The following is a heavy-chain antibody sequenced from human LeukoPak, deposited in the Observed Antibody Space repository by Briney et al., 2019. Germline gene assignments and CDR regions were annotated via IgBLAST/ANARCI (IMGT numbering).Heavy chain of an antibody. Sequence: SETLSLTCTVSGYSISSGYYWGWIRQPPGKGLEWIGSIYYSGSTYYNPSLKSRVTISVDTSKNQFSLKLSSVTAADTAVYYCARHGGIFGWFDPWGQGTLVTVSS. V-gene: IGHV4-38-2*02. J-gene: IGHJ5*02. D-gene: IGHD3-10*02. CDR3: ARHGGIFGWFDP. CDR2: IYYSGST. CDR1: GYSISSGYY.